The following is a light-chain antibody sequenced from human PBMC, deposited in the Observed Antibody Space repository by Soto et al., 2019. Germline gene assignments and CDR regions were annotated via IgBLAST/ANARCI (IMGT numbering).Light chain of an antibody. J-gene: IGLJ7*01. Sequence: QSVLSQPPSASGTPGQRVTISCSGSSSNIGSNPVTWYQQFPGTAPRLLIYSNDQRPSGVPDRFSGSKSGTSASLAIGLQSEDEADYYCAEWDDSLDAAVFGGGTQLTVL. V-gene: IGLV1-44*01. CDR2: SND. CDR3: AEWDDSLDAAV. CDR1: SSNIGSNP.